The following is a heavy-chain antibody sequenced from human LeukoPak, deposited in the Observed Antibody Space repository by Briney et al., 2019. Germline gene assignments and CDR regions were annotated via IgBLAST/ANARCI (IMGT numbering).Heavy chain of an antibody. J-gene: IGHJ6*03. CDR2: ISYDGSNK. V-gene: IGHV3-30*03. Sequence: GGSLRLSCAASGFTFSSYGMHWVRQAPGKGLEWVAVISYDGSNKYYADSVKGRFTISRDNSKNTLYLQMNSLRAEDTAVYYCARDRAEMSFSPVYYYYYMDVWGKGTTVTVSS. CDR3: ARDRAEMSFSPVYYYYYMDV. D-gene: IGHD3-10*01. CDR1: GFTFSSYG.